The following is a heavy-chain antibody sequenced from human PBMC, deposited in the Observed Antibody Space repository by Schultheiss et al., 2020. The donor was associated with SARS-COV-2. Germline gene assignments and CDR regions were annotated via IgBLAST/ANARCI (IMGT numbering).Heavy chain of an antibody. J-gene: IGHJ4*02. V-gene: IGHV1-69*13. CDR1: GGTFSSYT. CDR2: IIPIFGTA. Sequence: SVKVSCKASGGTFSSYTISWVRQAPGQGLEWMGRIIPIFGTANYAQKFQGRVTITADESTSTAYMELSSLRSEDTAVYYCARGPQHLQVDTAMRIWGQGTLVTVSS. CDR3: ARGPQHLQVDTAMRI. D-gene: IGHD5-18*01.